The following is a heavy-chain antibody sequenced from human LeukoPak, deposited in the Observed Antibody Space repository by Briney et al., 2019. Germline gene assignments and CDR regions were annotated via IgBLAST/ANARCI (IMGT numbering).Heavy chain of an antibody. J-gene: IGHJ5*02. CDR2: IKQDGSEK. CDR1: GFTFSSYW. D-gene: IGHD3-22*01. CDR3: ARRLPLNVVISGIAWIDP. V-gene: IGHV3-7*01. Sequence: RGGSLRLSCAVSGFTFSSYWMSWVRQSPGKWREWVANIKQDGSEKYYVDSVKGRFTISRDNAKNSLYLQMNSLRAEDTAVYYFARRLPLNVVISGIAWIDPWGQGTLVTVSS.